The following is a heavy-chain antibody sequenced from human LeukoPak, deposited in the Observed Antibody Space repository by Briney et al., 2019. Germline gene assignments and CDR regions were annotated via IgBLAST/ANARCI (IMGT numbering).Heavy chain of an antibody. J-gene: IGHJ4*02. CDR1: GGSISSGSYY. CDR3: ARSSSSWN. V-gene: IGHV4-61*02. D-gene: IGHD6-13*01. Sequence: PSQTLSLTCTVSGGSISSGSYYWSWIRQPAGKGLEWIGRIYTSGSTNYNPSLKSRVTISVDTSKNQFSLKLSSVTVADTAAYYCARSSSSWNWGQGTLVTVSS. CDR2: IYTSGST.